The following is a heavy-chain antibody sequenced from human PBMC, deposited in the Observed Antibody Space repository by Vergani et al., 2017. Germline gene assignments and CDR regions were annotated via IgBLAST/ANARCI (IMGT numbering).Heavy chain of an antibody. V-gene: IGHV1-69*01. Sequence: QVQLVQSGAEVKKPGSSVKVSCKASGGPFSSYAISWVRQAPGQGLEWMGGIIPIFGTANYAQKFQGRGTITADASTSTAYMELSSLRAEDTAVYYCAREHAMVTGYYYYMDVWGKGTTVTVSS. CDR2: IIPIFGTA. CDR1: GGPFSSYA. CDR3: AREHAMVTGYYYYMDV. D-gene: IGHD5-18*01. J-gene: IGHJ6*03.